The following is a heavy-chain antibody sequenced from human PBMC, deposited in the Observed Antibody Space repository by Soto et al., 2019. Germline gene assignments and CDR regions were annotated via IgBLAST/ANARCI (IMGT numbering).Heavy chain of an antibody. CDR1: GGTFSSYA. Sequence: ASVQVSCKASGGTFSSYAISGVRQAPGQGLEWMGGIIPIFGTANYAQKFQGRVTITADESTSTAYMELSSLRSEDTAVYYCARGGGSGYYNPSYYYYGMDVWGQGTTVTVSS. J-gene: IGHJ6*02. CDR3: ARGGGSGYYNPSYYYYGMDV. D-gene: IGHD3-22*01. CDR2: IIPIFGTA. V-gene: IGHV1-69*13.